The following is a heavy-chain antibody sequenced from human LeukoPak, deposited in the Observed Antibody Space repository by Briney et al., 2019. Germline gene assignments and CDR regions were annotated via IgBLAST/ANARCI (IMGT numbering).Heavy chain of an antibody. CDR2: ISSSSYI. Sequence: GGSLRLSCAASGFTFSSYSMNWVRQAPGKGLEWVSSISSSSYIYYADSVKGRFTISRDNAKNSLYLQMNSLRAEDTAVYYCARDQGHSYGYRYWGQGTLVTVPS. CDR3: ARDQGHSYGYRY. V-gene: IGHV3-21*01. D-gene: IGHD5-18*01. J-gene: IGHJ4*02. CDR1: GFTFSSYS.